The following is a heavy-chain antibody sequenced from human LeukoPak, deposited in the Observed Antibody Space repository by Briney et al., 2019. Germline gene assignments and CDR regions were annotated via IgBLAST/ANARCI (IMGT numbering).Heavy chain of an antibody. CDR1: GFTFSSYA. CDR2: ISDSGGST. CDR3: ATRGLAVTDWFDP. V-gene: IGHV3-23*01. D-gene: IGHD6-19*01. J-gene: IGHJ5*02. Sequence: GGSLRLSCAASGFTFSSYAMSWVRQAPGKGLEWVSAISDSGGSTFYADSVKGRFTISRDNFKNTLYLQMNSLRAEDTAVYYCATRGLAVTDWFDPWGQGTLVTVSS.